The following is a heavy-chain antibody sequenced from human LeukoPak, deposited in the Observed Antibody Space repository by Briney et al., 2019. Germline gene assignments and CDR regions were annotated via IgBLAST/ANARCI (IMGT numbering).Heavy chain of an antibody. V-gene: IGHV3-33*01. CDR3: SGGVGATAFDY. CDR1: GFTFSSYG. J-gene: IGHJ4*02. D-gene: IGHD1-26*01. Sequence: GGSLRLSCTTSGFTFSSYGMHWVRQAPGKGLEWVAVIWYDGSNKYYADSVKGRFTISRDNSKNTLYLQMNSLRAEDTAVYYCSGGVGATAFDYWGQGTLVTVSS. CDR2: IWYDGSNK.